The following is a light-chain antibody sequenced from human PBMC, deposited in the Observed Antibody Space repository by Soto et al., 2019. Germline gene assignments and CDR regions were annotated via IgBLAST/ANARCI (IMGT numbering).Light chain of an antibody. V-gene: IGLV2-23*02. Sequence: QSVLTQPASVSGSPGQSITISFIGTSSDVGSYNLVSWYQQHPGKAPKVIISEVSERPSGVSNRFSGSKSGNTASLTISGLQAEDEADYYCCSNAGDNTYVFGSGTKLTVL. CDR1: SSDVGSYNL. CDR2: EVS. J-gene: IGLJ1*01. CDR3: CSNAGDNTYV.